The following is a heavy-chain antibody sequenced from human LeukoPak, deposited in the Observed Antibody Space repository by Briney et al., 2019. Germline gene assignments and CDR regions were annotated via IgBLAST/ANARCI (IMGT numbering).Heavy chain of an antibody. CDR2: INPSGGST. CDR3: ATSTGSGQYYYYYYGMDV. J-gene: IGHJ6*02. V-gene: IGHV1-46*01. D-gene: IGHD1-26*01. CDR1: GYTFTSYY. Sequence: ASVKVSCKASGYTFTSYYMHWVRQAPGQGLEWMGIINPSGGSTSYAQKFQGRVTMTRDTSTSTVYMELSSLRSEDTAVYYCATSTGSGQYYYYYYGMDVWGQGTTVTVSS.